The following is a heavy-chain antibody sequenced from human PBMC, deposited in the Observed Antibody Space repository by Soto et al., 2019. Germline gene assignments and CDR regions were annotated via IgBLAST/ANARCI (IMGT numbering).Heavy chain of an antibody. CDR3: SRTLDY. J-gene: IGHJ4*02. V-gene: IGHV3-7*01. Sequence: EVQLVQSGGGLVQPGGSLRLSCAVSGFPFSSSWMDWVRQAPGKGLEWVANINQDGSQTYYVDSVKGRFTVSRDNAENSLYLQMNSLRVEDTAVYYCSRTLDYWGQGTLVTVSP. CDR2: INQDGSQT. CDR1: GFPFSSSW.